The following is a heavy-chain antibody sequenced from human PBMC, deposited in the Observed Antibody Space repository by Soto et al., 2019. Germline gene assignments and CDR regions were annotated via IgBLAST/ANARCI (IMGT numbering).Heavy chain of an antibody. V-gene: IGHV3-23*01. J-gene: IGHJ4*02. Sequence: LRLSCVASGFSFSSYAMNWVRQAPGKGLEWVSTVSAGGSTYYAASVKGRFTISRNSSENTLSLQMGSLKAEDTAVYYCAKDRGSGGIVTGTPDSWGPGTLVTVSS. CDR2: VSAGGST. CDR1: GFSFSSYA. D-gene: IGHD3-9*01. CDR3: AKDRGSGGIVTGTPDS.